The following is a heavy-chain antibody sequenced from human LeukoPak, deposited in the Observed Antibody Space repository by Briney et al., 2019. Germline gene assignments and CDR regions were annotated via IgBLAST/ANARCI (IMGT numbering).Heavy chain of an antibody. J-gene: IGHJ3*02. CDR3: ARLAVARFGTYYDFWSGYYSDAFDI. V-gene: IGHV4-39*01. D-gene: IGHD3-3*01. CDR1: GGSISGSSYY. CDR2: IYYSGST. Sequence: SETLSLTCTVSGGSISGSSYYWGWIRQPPGKGLEWIGSIYYSGSTYYNPSLKSRVTISVDTSKNQFSLKLSSVTAADTAVYYCARLAVARFGTYYDFWSGYYSDAFDIWGQGTMVTVSS.